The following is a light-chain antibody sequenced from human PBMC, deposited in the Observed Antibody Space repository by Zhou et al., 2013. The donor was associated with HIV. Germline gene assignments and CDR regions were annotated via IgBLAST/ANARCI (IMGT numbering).Light chain of an antibody. CDR2: GAS. CDR1: QGIDNN. CDR3: QHYGSSSWT. J-gene: IGKJ1*01. V-gene: IGKV1-27*01. Sequence: DIQVTQSPSSLSASVGDRVTITCRASQGIDNNLAWYQQKPGKVPKLLIYGASTLQSGVPSRFSGSGSGTDFTLTISSLQPEDFAVYYCQHYGSSSWTFGQGTKVEIK.